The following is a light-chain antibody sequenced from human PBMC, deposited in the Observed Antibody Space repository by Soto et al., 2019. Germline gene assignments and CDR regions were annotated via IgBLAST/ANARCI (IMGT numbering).Light chain of an antibody. CDR1: SSDIGAGYD. CDR2: GNS. J-gene: IGLJ2*01. V-gene: IGLV1-40*01. CDR3: QSYDTRLSGSV. Sequence: QSVLTQPPSVSGAPGQRVTISCTGSSSDIGAGYDVHWYQQLPGTTPKLLIYGNSNRPSGVPDRFSGSKSGTSASLAITGLQVEDEADYYCQSYDTRLSGSVFGGGTKLTV.